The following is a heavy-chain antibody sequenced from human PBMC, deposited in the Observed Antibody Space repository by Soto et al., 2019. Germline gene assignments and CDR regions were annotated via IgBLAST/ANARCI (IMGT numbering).Heavy chain of an antibody. D-gene: IGHD3-16*02. CDR2: INPDSGGT. J-gene: IGHJ5*01. CDR3: VREETALSTKRHWFDS. CDR1: GYTFTGYY. Sequence: QVQLVQSGAEVRKPGASVKVSCKTFGYTFTGYYIHWVRQSPGQGLEWMGWINPDSGGTNYPENFQGWVAMTRDTSTSTAYMELSRLKSDDTAVYHCVREETALSTKRHWFDSWGQGTLVTVSS. V-gene: IGHV1-2*04.